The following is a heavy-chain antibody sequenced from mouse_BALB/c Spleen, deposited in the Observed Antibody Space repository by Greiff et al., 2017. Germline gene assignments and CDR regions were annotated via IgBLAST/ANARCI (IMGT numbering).Heavy chain of an antibody. CDR1: GFTFSSYG. Sequence: DVKLVESGGDLVKPGGSLKLSCAASGFTFSSYGMSWVRQTPDKRLEWVATISSGGSYTYYPDSVKGRFTISRDNAKNTLYLQMSSLKSEDTAMYYCARHEGWDYAMDYWGQGTSVTVSS. CDR3: ARHEGWDYAMDY. D-gene: IGHD1-1*02. V-gene: IGHV5-6*02. CDR2: ISSGGSYT. J-gene: IGHJ4*01.